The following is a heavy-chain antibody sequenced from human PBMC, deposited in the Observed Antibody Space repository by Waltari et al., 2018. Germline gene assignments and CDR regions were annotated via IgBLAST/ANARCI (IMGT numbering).Heavy chain of an antibody. V-gene: IGHV4-34*01. D-gene: IGHD6-19*01. CDR3: ARDPGIAVAGSIYGGWYFDL. Sequence: QVQLQQWGAGLLKPSETLSLTCAVYGGSFSGYYWSWIRQPPGKGLEWIGEINHSGSTNSNPSLKSRVTISVDTSKNQFSLKLSSVTAADTAVYYCARDPGIAVAGSIYGGWYFDLWGRGTLVTVSS. CDR2: INHSGST. J-gene: IGHJ2*01. CDR1: GGSFSGYY.